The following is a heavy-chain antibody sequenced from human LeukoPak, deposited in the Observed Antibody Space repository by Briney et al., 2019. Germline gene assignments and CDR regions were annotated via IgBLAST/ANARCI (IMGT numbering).Heavy chain of an antibody. CDR3: AKDAAAPGSGGDYFDY. D-gene: IGHD3-10*01. V-gene: IGHV3-23*01. CDR2: ITGNGGRT. CDR1: GFTFSSNA. Sequence: GGSLRLSCAASGFTFSSNAMSWVRQAPGKGLEWVSIITGNGGRTYYADSVKGRFTISRDNSKNTLSLQMNSLRADDTAVYYCAKDAAAPGSGGDYFDYWGQGTLVTVSS. J-gene: IGHJ4*02.